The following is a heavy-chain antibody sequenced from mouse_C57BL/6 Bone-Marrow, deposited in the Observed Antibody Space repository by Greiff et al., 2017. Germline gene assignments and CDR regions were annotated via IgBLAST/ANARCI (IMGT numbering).Heavy chain of an antibody. CDR3: TTWYYYCSSYLAY. CDR1: GFNIKDDY. J-gene: IGHJ3*01. CDR2: IDPENGDT. D-gene: IGHD1-1*01. V-gene: IGHV14-4*01. Sequence: VQLQQSGAELVRPGASVKLSCTASGFNIKDDYMHWVKQRPEQGLEWIGWIDPENGDTEYASKFQGKATITADTSSNTAYLQLSSLTSEDTAVYNCTTWYYYCSSYLAYWGQGTLVTVSA.